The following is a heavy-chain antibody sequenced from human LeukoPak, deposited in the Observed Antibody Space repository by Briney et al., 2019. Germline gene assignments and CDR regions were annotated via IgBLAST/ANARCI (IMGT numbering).Heavy chain of an antibody. Sequence: PGGPLRLSCAPSGFTFSDYSMNWVRQAPGKGLEWVASISTVSTYTFYADSVKGRFTISRDNVRNSLYLQMSSLGAEDTAVYYCARDGSGFYLYNYMDVWGKGTTVTVSS. V-gene: IGHV3-21*01. CDR2: ISTVSTYT. CDR3: ARDGSGFYLYNYMDV. J-gene: IGHJ6*03. D-gene: IGHD6-25*01. CDR1: GFTFSDYS.